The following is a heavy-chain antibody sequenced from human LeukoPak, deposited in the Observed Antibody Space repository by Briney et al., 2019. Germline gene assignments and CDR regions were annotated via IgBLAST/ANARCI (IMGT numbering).Heavy chain of an antibody. CDR3: ARARRPGSYTNTPPIDY. CDR1: GFTFSSYE. Sequence: GGSLRLSCAASGFTFSSYEMNWVRQAPGKGLEWVSYISSSGSTIYYADSVKGRFTISRDNAKNSLYLQMNSLRAEDTAVYYCARARRPGSYTNTPPIDYWGQGTLVTVSS. V-gene: IGHV3-48*03. CDR2: ISSSGSTI. J-gene: IGHJ4*02. D-gene: IGHD3-10*01.